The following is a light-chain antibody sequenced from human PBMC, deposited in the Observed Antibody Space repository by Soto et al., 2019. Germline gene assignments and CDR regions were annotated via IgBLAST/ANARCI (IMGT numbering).Light chain of an antibody. V-gene: IGLV1-51*02. Sequence: QSVLTQPPSVSAAPGQRVTISCSGSASTVGTNYVSWYQQLPGTAPKLLIYEDNKRPSGIPDRFSGSKSGTSATLGITGLQTGDEANYYCGTWDSSLSDDWVFGGGTKVTVL. J-gene: IGLJ3*02. CDR2: EDN. CDR1: ASTVGTNY. CDR3: GTWDSSLSDDWV.